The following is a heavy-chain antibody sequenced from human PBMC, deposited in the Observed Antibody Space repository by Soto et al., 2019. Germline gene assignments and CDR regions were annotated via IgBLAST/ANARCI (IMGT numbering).Heavy chain of an antibody. J-gene: IGHJ4*02. CDR2: INHSGST. D-gene: IGHD3-3*01. CDR3: ARSPFWSGYYKFDY. CDR1: GGSFSGYY. V-gene: IGHV4-34*01. Sequence: PSETLSLTCAVYGGSFSGYYWSWIRQPPGKGLEWIGEINHSGSTNYNPSLKSRVTISVDTSKNQFSLKLSSVTAADTAVYYCARSPFWSGYYKFDYWGQGTLVTV.